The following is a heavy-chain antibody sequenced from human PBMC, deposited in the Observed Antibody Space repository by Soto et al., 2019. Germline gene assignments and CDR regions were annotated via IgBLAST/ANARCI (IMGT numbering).Heavy chain of an antibody. CDR1: GGTFSSYA. CDR3: AREYYYDSSGYASDAFAI. D-gene: IGHD3-22*01. CDR2: IIPILGTA. J-gene: IGHJ3*02. V-gene: IGHV1-69*10. Sequence: SVKVSWKASGGTFSSYAISWVRQATGQGLEWMGGIIPILGTANYAQKFQGRVTITADKSTSTAYMELSSLRSEDTAVYYCAREYYYDSSGYASDAFAIWGQGTMVTVSS.